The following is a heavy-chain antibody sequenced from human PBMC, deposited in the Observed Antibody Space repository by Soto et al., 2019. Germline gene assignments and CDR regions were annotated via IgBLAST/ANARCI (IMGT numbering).Heavy chain of an antibody. Sequence: GSLRLSCAASGFTFSTYGMHWVRQAPGKGLERVAVISYDGNNKYHADSVKGRFTISRDNSENTLYLQMNSLRAEDTAVYYCAKDSGRGSADYYFDYWGQGTLVTVSS. CDR1: GFTFSTYG. CDR2: ISYDGNNK. CDR3: AKDSGRGSADYYFDY. V-gene: IGHV3-30*18. D-gene: IGHD3-10*01. J-gene: IGHJ4*02.